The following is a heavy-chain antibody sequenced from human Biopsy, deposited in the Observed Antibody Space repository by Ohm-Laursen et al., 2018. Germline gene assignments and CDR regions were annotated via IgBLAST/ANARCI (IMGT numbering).Heavy chain of an antibody. J-gene: IGHJ6*02. V-gene: IGHV3-9*01. CDR2: ISWNSDDI. D-gene: IGHD4-17*01. CDR1: GFTFDDYA. Sequence: SLRLSCAASGFTFDDYAMHWVWQVPGKGLEWVSGISWNSDDIGYADSVKGRFTISRDNARNALHLQMNSLRTEDTALDYCAKDLGLNYSDRFLFYYGMDVWGRGTTVTVSS. CDR3: AKDLGLNYSDRFLFYYGMDV.